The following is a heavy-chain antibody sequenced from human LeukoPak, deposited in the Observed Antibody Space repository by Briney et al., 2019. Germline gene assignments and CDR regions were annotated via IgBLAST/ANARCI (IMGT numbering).Heavy chain of an antibody. J-gene: IGHJ6*02. CDR1: GGSFSGYY. CDR2: INHSGST. D-gene: IGHD6-6*01. Sequence: PSETLSLTCAVYGGSFSGYYWSWIRQPPGKGLEWIGEINHSGSTNYNPSLKSRVTISVDTSKNQFSLKLSSVTAADTAVYYCARGSREYSSSSGGHYYGTDVWGQGTTVTVSS. V-gene: IGHV4-34*01. CDR3: ARGSREYSSSSGGHYYGTDV.